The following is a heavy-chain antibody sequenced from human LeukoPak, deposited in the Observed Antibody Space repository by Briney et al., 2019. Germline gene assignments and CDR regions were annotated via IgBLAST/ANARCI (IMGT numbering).Heavy chain of an antibody. CDR2: INPSGGST. D-gene: IGHD2-2*01. Sequence: GASVKVSCKASGYTFTSYYMHWVRQAPGQGLEWMGIINPSGGSTSYARKFQGRVTMTRDTSTSTVYMELSSLRSEDTAVYYCARQYCSSTSCQGDHFDYWGQGTLVTVS. V-gene: IGHV1-46*01. CDR3: ARQYCSSTSCQGDHFDY. J-gene: IGHJ4*02. CDR1: GYTFTSYY.